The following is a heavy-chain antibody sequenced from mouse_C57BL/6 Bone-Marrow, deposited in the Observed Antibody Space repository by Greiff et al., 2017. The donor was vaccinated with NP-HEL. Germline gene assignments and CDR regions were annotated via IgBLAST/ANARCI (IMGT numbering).Heavy chain of an antibody. CDR3: ARDYPRPYWYFDV. J-gene: IGHJ1*03. CDR2: ISDGGSYT. V-gene: IGHV5-4*01. Sequence: EVKVEESGGGLVKPGGSLKLSCAASGFTFSSYAMSWVRQTPEKRLEWVATISDGGSYTYYPDNVKGRFTISRDNAKNNLYLQMSHLKSEDTAMYYCARDYPRPYWYFDVWGTGTTVTVSS. D-gene: IGHD3-2*02. CDR1: GFTFSSYA.